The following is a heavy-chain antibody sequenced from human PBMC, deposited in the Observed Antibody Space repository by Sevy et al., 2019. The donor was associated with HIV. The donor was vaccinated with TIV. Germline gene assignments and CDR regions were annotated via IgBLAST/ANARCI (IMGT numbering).Heavy chain of an antibody. Sequence: GGSLRLSCAASGFTFSSYGMHWVRQAPGKGLEWVAVISYDGSNKYYADSVKGRFTISRDNSKNTAYLQMISLRAEDTAVYYCAKEGGSGYGSGSYYLDYWGQGTLVTVSS. CDR2: ISYDGSNK. CDR1: GFTFSSYG. V-gene: IGHV3-30*18. D-gene: IGHD3-10*01. J-gene: IGHJ4*02. CDR3: AKEGGSGYGSGSYYLDY.